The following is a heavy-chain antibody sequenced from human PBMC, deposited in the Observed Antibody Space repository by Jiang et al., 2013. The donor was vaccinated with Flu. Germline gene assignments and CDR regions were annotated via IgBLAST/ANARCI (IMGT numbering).Heavy chain of an antibody. J-gene: IGHJ4*02. CDR1: GFSLSTSGVG. Sequence: KPTQTLTLTCTFSGFSLSTSGVGVGWIRQPPGKALEWLALIYWNDDKRYSPSLKSRLTIAKDTSKNQVVLTMTNMDPVDTATYYCAHRPGAGQLAPIDYWGQGTLVTVSS. D-gene: IGHD6-13*01. CDR2: IYWNDDK. CDR3: AHRPGAGQLAPIDY. V-gene: IGHV2-5*01.